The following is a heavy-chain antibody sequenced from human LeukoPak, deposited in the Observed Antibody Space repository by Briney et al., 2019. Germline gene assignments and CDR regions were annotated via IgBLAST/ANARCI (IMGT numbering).Heavy chain of an antibody. CDR3: ARIQYYYYYYMDV. J-gene: IGHJ6*03. Sequence: GSLRLSCAASGFTFDDYGMSWVRQAPGKGLEWIGYIYYSGSTNYNPSLKSRVTISVDTSKNQFSLKLSSVTAADTAVYYCARIQYYYYYYMDVWGKGTTVTVSS. V-gene: IGHV4-59*01. CDR2: IYYSGST. CDR1: GFTFDDYG.